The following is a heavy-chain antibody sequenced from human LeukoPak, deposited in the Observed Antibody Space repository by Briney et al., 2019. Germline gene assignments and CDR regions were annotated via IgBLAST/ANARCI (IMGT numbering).Heavy chain of an antibody. CDR1: GDSITNNNYY. CDR3: ARDWEYYYDRSGYNDY. D-gene: IGHD3-22*01. J-gene: IGHJ4*02. CDR2: IYYTGRT. Sequence: SETLSLTCTVSGDSITNNNYYWGWIRQPPGKGLEWIGSIYYTGRTYYKPSLESRLTLSVDTSKNQFSLRLTSVTAADTAVYHCARDWEYYYDRSGYNDYWGQGTLVIVSS. V-gene: IGHV4-39*07.